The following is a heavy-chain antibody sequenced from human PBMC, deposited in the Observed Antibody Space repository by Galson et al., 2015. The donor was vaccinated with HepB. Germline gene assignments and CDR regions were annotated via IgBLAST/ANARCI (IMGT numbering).Heavy chain of an antibody. CDR3: ARHREQWLIQDWYFDL. V-gene: IGHV5-10-1*01. J-gene: IGHJ2*01. CDR2: IAPTDSYT. CDR1: GSSFPSYW. Sequence: QSGAEVTKPGESLRISCTGSGSSFPSYWINWVRQMPGKGLEWMGTIAPTDSYTKYSPSFQGHVTISVDKSISTAYLQWSSLKASDTAMYYCARHREQWLIQDWYFDLWGRGTLVTVSS. D-gene: IGHD6-19*01.